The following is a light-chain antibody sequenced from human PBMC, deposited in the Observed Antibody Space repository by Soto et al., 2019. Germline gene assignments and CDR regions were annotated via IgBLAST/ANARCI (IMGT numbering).Light chain of an antibody. CDR3: QQFGTSPPST. Sequence: EIVLTQSPGTLSLSPGERATLSCRASQSVSSNYLAWYQQKPGQSPRLLIYGASSRATAIPDRFSVSGSGTDFSLTISRLEPEDFAVYYCQQFGTSPPSTFGQGTRLEIK. J-gene: IGKJ5*01. CDR1: QSVSSNY. V-gene: IGKV3-20*01. CDR2: GAS.